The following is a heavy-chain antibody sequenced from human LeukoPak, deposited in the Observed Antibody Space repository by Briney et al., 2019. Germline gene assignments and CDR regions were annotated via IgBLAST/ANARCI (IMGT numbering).Heavy chain of an antibody. D-gene: IGHD2-15*01. V-gene: IGHV4-61*01. CDR2: IYYSGST. CDR3: AREDCSGGSCYFGRAFDI. Sequence: SQTLSLTCTVSGGSISSGSYYWSWIRQPPGKGLEWIGYIYYSGSTNYNPSLKSRVTISVDTSKNQFSLKLSSVTAADTAVYYCAREDCSGGSCYFGRAFDIWGQGTMVTVSS. J-gene: IGHJ3*02. CDR1: GGSISSGSYY.